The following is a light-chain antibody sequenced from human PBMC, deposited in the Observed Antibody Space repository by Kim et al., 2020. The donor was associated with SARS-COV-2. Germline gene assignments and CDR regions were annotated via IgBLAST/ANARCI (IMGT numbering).Light chain of an antibody. CDR3: QQRSNWPLT. V-gene: IGKV3-11*01. Sequence: LSPGERATLSCRASQSVSTSLAWYQQIPGQAPRLLIYGASNRATGIPARFSGSGSGTDFTLTISSLEPEDSAVYYCQQRSNWPLTFGGGTKVDIK. CDR2: GAS. CDR1: QSVSTS. J-gene: IGKJ4*01.